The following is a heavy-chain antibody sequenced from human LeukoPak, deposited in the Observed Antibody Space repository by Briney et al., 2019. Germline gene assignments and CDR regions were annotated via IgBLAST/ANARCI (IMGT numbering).Heavy chain of an antibody. CDR2: INPNSGGT. Sequence: GASVKVSCKASGYTFTGYYMHWVRQAPGQGLEWMGWINPNSGGTNYAQKFQGRVTMTRDTSISTAYMELSRLRSDDTAVYYCARDRRALVAATRAWFDPWGQGTLVTVSS. J-gene: IGHJ5*02. CDR1: GYTFTGYY. D-gene: IGHD2-15*01. CDR3: ARDRRALVAATRAWFDP. V-gene: IGHV1-2*02.